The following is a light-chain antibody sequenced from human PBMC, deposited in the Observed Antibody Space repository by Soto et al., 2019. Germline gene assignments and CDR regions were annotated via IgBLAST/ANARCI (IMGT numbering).Light chain of an antibody. Sequence: AIQLTQSPSSLSASVGDRVTITCRASQGISSALAWYQQKPGKAPKLPIYDPSSLESGVPSRFSGSRSRTDFTLTISNPQPEHSATYYCEQFNSYSLIFGGGTKVEIK. CDR3: EQFNSYSLI. CDR1: QGISSA. CDR2: DPS. V-gene: IGKV1-13*02. J-gene: IGKJ4*01.